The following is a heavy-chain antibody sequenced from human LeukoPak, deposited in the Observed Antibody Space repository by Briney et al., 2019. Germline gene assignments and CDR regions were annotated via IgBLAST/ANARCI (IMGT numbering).Heavy chain of an antibody. Sequence: GGSLRLSCAASGFTFSSYSMNWVRQAPGKGLEWVSYISSSSSTIYYADSVKGRFTISRDNSKNTLYLQMNSLRAEDTAVYYCAKDASSSGYGRIDYWGQGTLVTVSS. CDR3: AKDASSSGYGRIDY. J-gene: IGHJ4*02. CDR1: GFTFSSYS. V-gene: IGHV3-48*01. D-gene: IGHD3-22*01. CDR2: ISSSSSTI.